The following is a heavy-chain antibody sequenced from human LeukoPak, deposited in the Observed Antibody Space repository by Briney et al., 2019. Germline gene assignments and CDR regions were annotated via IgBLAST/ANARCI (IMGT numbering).Heavy chain of an antibody. CDR2: ITWNSADI. Sequence: PGRSLRLSCAASAVTFDDYSMHWVRQAPGKGLEWVSGITWNSADIGYADSVKGRFTISRDNAKNFLYLQMNSLRAEDTAVYYCARVAITIFGVYDAFDIWGQGTMVTVSS. V-gene: IGHV3-9*01. CDR3: ARVAITIFGVYDAFDI. J-gene: IGHJ3*02. D-gene: IGHD3-3*01. CDR1: AVTFDDYS.